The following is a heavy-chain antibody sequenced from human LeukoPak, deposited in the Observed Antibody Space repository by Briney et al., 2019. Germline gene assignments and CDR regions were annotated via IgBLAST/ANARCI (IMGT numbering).Heavy chain of an antibody. J-gene: IGHJ4*02. Sequence: GGSLRLSCAASGFTFSNYALSWVRQAPGKGLEWVSTISVSGGTTYYADSVKGRFTISRDNAKNSLHLQMNSLRAEDTAVYYCARPTGYGSIDYWGQGALVSVSS. D-gene: IGHD4-17*01. CDR2: ISVSGGTT. CDR3: ARPTGYGSIDY. V-gene: IGHV3-23*01. CDR1: GFTFSNYA.